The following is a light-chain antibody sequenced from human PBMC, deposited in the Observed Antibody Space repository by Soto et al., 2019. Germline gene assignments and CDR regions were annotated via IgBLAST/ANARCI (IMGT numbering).Light chain of an antibody. CDR2: GVS. V-gene: IGKV3-20*01. CDR1: QSVSNSY. J-gene: IGKJ2*01. CDR3: HHYGSSPDT. Sequence: EIVLTQSPGTLSLSPGERATLSCRASQSVSNSYLAWYQQKPGQAPRLLIYGVSSRATGIPDRFSGSGSGTDFTLTISRLEPEDFAVYYCHHYGSSPDTFGQGTKLEI.